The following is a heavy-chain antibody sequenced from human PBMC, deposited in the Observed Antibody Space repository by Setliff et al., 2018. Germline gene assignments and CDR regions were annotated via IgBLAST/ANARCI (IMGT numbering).Heavy chain of an antibody. CDR3: ARVGRALYYYYMDV. V-gene: IGHV4-4*02. Sequence: SETLSLTCTVSGGSISSSNWWTWVRQPAGKGLEWIGHINRRGSTNFSPSLKSRVTISVDTSKNQFSLKLSSVTAADTAVYYCARVGRALYYYYMDVWGKGTTVTVSS. J-gene: IGHJ6*03. D-gene: IGHD3-16*01. CDR2: INRRGST. CDR1: GGSISSSNW.